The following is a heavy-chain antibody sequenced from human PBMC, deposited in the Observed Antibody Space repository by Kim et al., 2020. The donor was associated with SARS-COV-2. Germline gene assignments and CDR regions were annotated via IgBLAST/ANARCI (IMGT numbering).Heavy chain of an antibody. CDR2: MNPNSGNT. J-gene: IGHJ6*03. V-gene: IGHV1-8*01. D-gene: IGHD3-3*01. CDR3: ARAVRGSGFGVVIIRAYYMDI. Sequence: APVKVSCKASGYTFTSYDINWVRQATGQGLEWMGWMNPNSGNTGYAQKFQGRVTMTRNTSISTAYMELSSLRSEDTAVYYCARAVRGSGFGVVIIRAYYMDIWGKGTTVTVSS. CDR1: GYTFTSYD.